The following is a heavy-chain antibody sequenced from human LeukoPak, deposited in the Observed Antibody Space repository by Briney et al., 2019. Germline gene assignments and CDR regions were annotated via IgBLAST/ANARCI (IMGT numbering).Heavy chain of an antibody. J-gene: IGHJ4*02. CDR2: ISNNGGYT. CDR3: AKQLGYCSDGSCYFPY. V-gene: IGHV3-23*01. Sequence: GGSLKLSCAASGFTFSSSAMSWVRQAPGKGLEWVSAISNNGGYTYYADSVQGRFTISRDNSKSTLCLQMNSLRAEDTAVYYCAKQLGYCSDGSCYFPYWGQGTLVTVSS. CDR1: GFTFSSSA. D-gene: IGHD2-15*01.